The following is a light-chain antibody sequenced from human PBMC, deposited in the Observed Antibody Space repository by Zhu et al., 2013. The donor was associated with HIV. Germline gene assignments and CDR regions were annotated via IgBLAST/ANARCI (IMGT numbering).Light chain of an antibody. J-gene: IGLJ3*02. CDR1: SSDVGGYNY. CDR2: EVS. V-gene: IGLV2-14*01. CDR3: SSYTSSSTRV. Sequence: QSALTQPASVSGSPGQSITISCTGTSSDVGGYNYVSWYQQHPGKAPKLMVYEVSNRPSGVSNRFSGSKSGNTASLTISGLQADDEADYYCSSYTSSSTRVFGGGTKLTV.